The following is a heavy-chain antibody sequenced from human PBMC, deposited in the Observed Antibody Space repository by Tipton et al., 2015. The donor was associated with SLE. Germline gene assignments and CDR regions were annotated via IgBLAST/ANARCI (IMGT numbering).Heavy chain of an antibody. V-gene: IGHV3-43*01. D-gene: IGHD3-22*01. CDR3: AKESLSSGYYDYFDY. CDR2: ISWDGGST. J-gene: IGHJ4*02. CDR1: GFTFDDYT. Sequence: GSLRLSCAASGFTFDDYTMHWVRQAPGKGLEWASLISWDGGSTYYADSVKGRFTISRDNSKNSLYLQMNSLRTEDTALYYCAKESLSSGYYDYFDYWGQGTLVTVSS.